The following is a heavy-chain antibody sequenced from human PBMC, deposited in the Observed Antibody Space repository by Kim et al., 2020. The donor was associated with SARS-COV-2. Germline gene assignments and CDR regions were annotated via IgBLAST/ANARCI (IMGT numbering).Heavy chain of an antibody. J-gene: IGHJ4*02. V-gene: IGHV1-18*01. CDR2: NT. D-gene: IGHD6-13*01. Sequence: NTNYAQKLQGRVTMTTDTSTSTAYMELRSLRSDDTAVYYCARGPAAATDYWGQGTLVTVSS. CDR3: ARGPAAATDY.